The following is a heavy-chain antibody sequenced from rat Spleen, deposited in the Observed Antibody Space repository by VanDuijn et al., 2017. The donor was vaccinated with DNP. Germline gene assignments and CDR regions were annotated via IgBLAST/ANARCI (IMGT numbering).Heavy chain of an antibody. CDR3: VTRGVGARYYWYFDF. Sequence: EVQLVESGGGLVQPGRSLKLSCAASGFTFSKYGMAWVRQAPAKGLEWVASISTSGEYTHYRDSVKGRFTISRDNAKSSLDLQMNSLKSEDTATYYCVTRGVGARYYWYFDFWGPGTMVTVSS. V-gene: IGHV5S13*01. J-gene: IGHJ1*01. CDR1: GFTFSKYG. CDR2: ISTSGEYT. D-gene: IGHD5-1*01.